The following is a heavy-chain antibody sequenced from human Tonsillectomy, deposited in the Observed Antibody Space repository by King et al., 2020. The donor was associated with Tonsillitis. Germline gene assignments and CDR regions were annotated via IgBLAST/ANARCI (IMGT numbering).Heavy chain of an antibody. Sequence: VQLVESGGGLVQPGGSLRLSCSASGFTFSSYAMHWVRQAPGKGLEYVSAIGSTGGSTYYADSVKGRFTISRDNSKNTLYLQMSSLRPEDTAVFYCVKAEGLRGGVFDLWGRGTLVTVSS. V-gene: IGHV3-64D*06. J-gene: IGHJ2*01. D-gene: IGHD5-12*01. CDR1: GFTFSSYA. CDR3: VKAEGLRGGVFDL. CDR2: IGSTGGST.